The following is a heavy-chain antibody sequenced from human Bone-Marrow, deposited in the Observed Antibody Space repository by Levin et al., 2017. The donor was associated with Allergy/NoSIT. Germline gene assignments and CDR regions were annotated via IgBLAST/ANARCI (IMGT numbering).Heavy chain of an antibody. CDR1: GFSFTTFG. D-gene: IGHD3-10*02. Sequence: GGSLRLSCAASGFSFTTFGMHWVRQAPGKGLEWVAVIWYDGSYKYFGDSVKGRFTISRDESNNTLYLQMNSLRAEDTAVYYCARSVVRVAYGMDVWGQGTTVTVSS. J-gene: IGHJ6*02. V-gene: IGHV3-33*01. CDR3: ARSVVRVAYGMDV. CDR2: IWYDGSYK.